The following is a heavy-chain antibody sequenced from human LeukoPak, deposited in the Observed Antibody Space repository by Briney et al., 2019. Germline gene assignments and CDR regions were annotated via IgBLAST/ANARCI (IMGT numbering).Heavy chain of an antibody. CDR1: GLTFSSYA. J-gene: IGHJ5*02. CDR2: ISGSGGST. CDR3: AKGEQWLVRKNWFDP. Sequence: GGSLRLSCAASGLTFSSYAMSWVRQAPGKGLEWVSAISGSGGSTYYADSVKGRFTISRDNSKNTLYLQMNSLRAEDTAVYYCAKGEQWLVRKNWFDPWGQGTLVTVSS. V-gene: IGHV3-23*01. D-gene: IGHD6-19*01.